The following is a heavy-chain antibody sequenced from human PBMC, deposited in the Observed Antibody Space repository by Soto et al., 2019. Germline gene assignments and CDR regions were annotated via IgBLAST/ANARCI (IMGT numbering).Heavy chain of an antibody. Sequence: GGSLRLSCAASAISFNTYGVTWVRQAPGKGLEWVSGINWNSGSIGYADSVKGRFAISRDNAKNSLHLQMNSLRAEDTAFYYCVKDESINWYSGHFRHWGQGTLVTVSS. V-gene: IGHV3-9*01. CDR2: INWNSGSI. J-gene: IGHJ1*01. CDR1: AISFNTYG. CDR3: VKDESINWYSGHFRH. D-gene: IGHD6-13*01.